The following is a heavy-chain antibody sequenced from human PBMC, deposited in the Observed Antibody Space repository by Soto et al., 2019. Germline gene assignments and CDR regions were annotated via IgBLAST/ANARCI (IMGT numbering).Heavy chain of an antibody. J-gene: IGHJ5*02. CDR3: AKGTTVSYNWFDH. V-gene: IGHV6-1*01. CDR1: GDSVSSNSVA. CDR2: TYYRSKWYS. D-gene: IGHD4-17*01. Sequence: PSQTLSLTCAISGDSVSSNSVAWNWIRQSPSRGLEWLGRTYYRSKWYSDYAVSVKSRITISPDTSKNQFSLQLNSVTPEDTAVYYCAKGTTVSYNWFDHWGQGTLVTVSS.